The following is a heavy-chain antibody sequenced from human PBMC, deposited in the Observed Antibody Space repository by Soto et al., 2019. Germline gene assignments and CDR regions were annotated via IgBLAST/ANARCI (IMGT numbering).Heavy chain of an antibody. J-gene: IGHJ4*02. Sequence: ASVKVSCKASGYTFTSYGISWVRQAPGQGLEWMGWISAYNGNTNYAQKLQGRVTMTTDTSTSTAYMELRSLRSDDTAVYYCARDFRLCSGGSCYIYYFDYWGQGTLVTVSS. CDR3: ARDFRLCSGGSCYIYYFDY. V-gene: IGHV1-18*01. CDR2: ISAYNGNT. D-gene: IGHD2-15*01. CDR1: GYTFTSYG.